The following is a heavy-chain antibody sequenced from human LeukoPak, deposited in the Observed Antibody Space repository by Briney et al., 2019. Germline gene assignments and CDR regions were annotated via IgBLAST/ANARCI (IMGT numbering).Heavy chain of an antibody. CDR2: ISGSGGST. V-gene: IGHV3-23*01. Sequence: PGRSLRLSCAASGFTFDDYAMHWVRQAPGKGLEWVSAISGSGGSTYYADSVKGRFTISRDNSKNTLYLQMNSLRAEDTAVYYCAKDRSTYYYDSSGYYYDYWGQGTLVTVSS. D-gene: IGHD3-22*01. J-gene: IGHJ4*02. CDR3: AKDRSTYYYDSSGYYYDY. CDR1: GFTFDDYA.